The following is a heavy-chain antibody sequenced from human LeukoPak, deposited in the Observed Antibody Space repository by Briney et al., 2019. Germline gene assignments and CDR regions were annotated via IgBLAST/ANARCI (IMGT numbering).Heavy chain of an antibody. CDR3: ARVRSPVYDILTGKYYFDY. Sequence: ASVKVSCKASGYTFTSYGISWVRQAPGQGLEWMGIINPSDGSTSYAQKFQGRVTMTRDMSTSTVYMELSSLRSEDTAVYYCARVRSPVYDILTGKYYFDYWGQGTLVTVSS. J-gene: IGHJ4*02. CDR1: GYTFTSYG. D-gene: IGHD3-9*01. V-gene: IGHV1-46*01. CDR2: INPSDGST.